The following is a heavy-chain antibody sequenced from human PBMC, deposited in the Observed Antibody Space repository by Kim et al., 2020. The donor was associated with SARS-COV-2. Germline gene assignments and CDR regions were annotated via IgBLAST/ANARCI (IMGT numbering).Heavy chain of an antibody. D-gene: IGHD3-3*01. CDR1: GFTFGDYA. CDR2: IRSKAYGGTT. CDR3: TREWVNYDFWSGYYNYDYYCMDV. J-gene: IGHJ6*01. Sequence: GGSLRLSCTASGFTFGDYAMSWVRQAPGKGLEWVGFIRSKAYGGTTEYAASVKGRFTISRDDSKSIAYLQMNSLKTEDTAVYYCTREWVNYDFWSGYYNYDYYCMDVWGQGTTVTVSS. V-gene: IGHV3-49*04.